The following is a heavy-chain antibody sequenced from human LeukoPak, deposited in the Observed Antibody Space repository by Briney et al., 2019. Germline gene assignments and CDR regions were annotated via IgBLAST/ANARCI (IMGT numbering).Heavy chain of an antibody. J-gene: IGHJ6*03. Sequence: SETLSLTCAVYGGSFSGYYWSWIRQPPGKGLESNGEINHSGSTNYNPSLKSRVTISVDTSKNQFSLKLSSVTAADTAVYYCARKPGGYYYYYMDVRGKGTTVTVSS. CDR3: ARKPGGYYYYYMDV. CDR1: GGSFSGYY. D-gene: IGHD1-14*01. CDR2: INHSGST. V-gene: IGHV4-34*01.